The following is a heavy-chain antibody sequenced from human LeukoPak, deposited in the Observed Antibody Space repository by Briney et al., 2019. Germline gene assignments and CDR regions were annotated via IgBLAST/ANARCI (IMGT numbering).Heavy chain of an antibody. CDR1: GGSISSYY. Sequence: SETLSLTCSVSGGSISSYYWSWIRQPPGKGLEWIGYIYYSGSTNYNPSLKSRVTISVDTSKNQFSLKLSSVTAADTAVYYCARYYDSDHFDYWGQGTLVTVSS. D-gene: IGHD3-22*01. J-gene: IGHJ4*02. CDR3: ARYYDSDHFDY. CDR2: IYYSGST. V-gene: IGHV4-59*01.